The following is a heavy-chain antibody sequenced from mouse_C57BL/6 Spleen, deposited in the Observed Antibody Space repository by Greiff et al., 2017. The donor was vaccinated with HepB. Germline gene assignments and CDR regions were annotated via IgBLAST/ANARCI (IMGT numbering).Heavy chain of an antibody. CDR2: IYPGSGNT. CDR1: GYSFTSYY. CDR3: ARGMFAY. J-gene: IGHJ3*01. Sequence: VQRVESGPELVKPGASVKISCKASGYSFTSYYIHWVKQRPGQGLEWIGWIYPGSGNTKYNEKFKGKATLTADTSSSTAYMQLSSLTSEDSAVYYCARGMFAYWGQGTLVTVSA. V-gene: IGHV1-66*01.